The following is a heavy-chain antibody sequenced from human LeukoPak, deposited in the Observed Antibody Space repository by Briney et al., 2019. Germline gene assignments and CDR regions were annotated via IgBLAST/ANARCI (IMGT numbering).Heavy chain of an antibody. Sequence: GRSLRLSCAASGFTFDDYAMHWVRQAPGKGLEWVSGISWNSGSIGYADSVKGRFTISRDNAKNSLYLQMNSLRAEDTALYYCAKDIRYDISTGRTRFDPWGQGTLVTVSS. V-gene: IGHV3-9*01. CDR1: GFTFDDYA. J-gene: IGHJ5*02. CDR3: AKDIRYDISTGRTRFDP. CDR2: ISWNSGSI. D-gene: IGHD3-9*01.